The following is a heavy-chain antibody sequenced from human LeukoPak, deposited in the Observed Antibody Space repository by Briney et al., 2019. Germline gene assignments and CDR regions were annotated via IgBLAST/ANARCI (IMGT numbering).Heavy chain of an antibody. CDR2: ISSSSSYI. CDR1: GFTFSSYS. Sequence: GGSLRLSCAASGFTFSSYSMNWVRQAPGKGLEWVSSISSSSSYIYYADSVKGRFTISRDNAKNSLYLQMNSLRAEDTAVYYCARDSDDILTGYSPFDYWGQGTLVTVSS. J-gene: IGHJ4*02. CDR3: ARDSDDILTGYSPFDY. D-gene: IGHD3-9*01. V-gene: IGHV3-21*01.